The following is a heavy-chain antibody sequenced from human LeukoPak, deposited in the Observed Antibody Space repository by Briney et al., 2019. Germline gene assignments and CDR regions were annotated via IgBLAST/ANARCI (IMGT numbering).Heavy chain of an antibody. Sequence: PGGSLTLTCAATGLTFSSSGMHWVRKAPGKGLEWVAFIRYDGSNKYYADSVKGRFTISRDNSKNTLYLQMNSLRAEDTAVYYCAKDREYDFWSGYFDYWGQGTLVTVSS. V-gene: IGHV3-30*02. CDR1: GLTFSSSG. D-gene: IGHD3-3*01. CDR2: IRYDGSNK. J-gene: IGHJ4*02. CDR3: AKDREYDFWSGYFDY.